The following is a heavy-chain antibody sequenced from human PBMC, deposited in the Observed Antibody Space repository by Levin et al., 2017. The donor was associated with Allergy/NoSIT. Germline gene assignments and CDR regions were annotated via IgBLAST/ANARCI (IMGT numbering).Heavy chain of an antibody. CDR1: GFTFSNAW. CDR2: IKSKTDGGTT. J-gene: IGHJ4*02. V-gene: IGHV3-15*01. D-gene: IGHD3-3*01. Sequence: SCAASGFTFSNAWMSWVRQAPGKGLEWVGRIKSKTDGGTTDYAAPVKGRFTISRDDSKNTLYLQMNSLKTEDTAVYYCTTGPGYDFWSGYYPFDYWGQGTLVTVSS. CDR3: TTGPGYDFWSGYYPFDY.